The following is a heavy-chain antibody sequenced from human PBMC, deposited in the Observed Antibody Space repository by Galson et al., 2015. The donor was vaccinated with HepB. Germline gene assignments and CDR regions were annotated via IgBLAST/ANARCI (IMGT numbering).Heavy chain of an antibody. V-gene: IGHV1-58*01. CDR3: AADQVTIFGVLDYGMDV. CDR2: IVVGSGNT. Sequence: SVKVSCKASGFTFTSSAVQWVRQARGQRLEWIGWIVVGSGNTNYAQKFQERVTITRDMSTSTAYMELSSLRSEDTAVYYCAADQVTIFGVLDYGMDVWGQGTTVTVSS. D-gene: IGHD3-3*01. CDR1: GFTFTSSA. J-gene: IGHJ6*02.